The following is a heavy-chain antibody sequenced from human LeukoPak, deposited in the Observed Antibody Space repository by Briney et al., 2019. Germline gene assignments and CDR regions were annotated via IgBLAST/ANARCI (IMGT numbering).Heavy chain of an antibody. Sequence: GGSLRLSCVASGCTFTDFAMSWVRQVPGKGPEWVSHIGGGGVDREYEESVKGRFTVSRDNSRNSLYLQMNSLRGEDTAIYYCVKDSIERNGVYDAFDVWGQGTKVTVAS. V-gene: IGHV3-23*01. CDR2: IGGGGVDR. J-gene: IGHJ3*01. CDR1: GCTFTDFA. CDR3: VKDSIERNGVYDAFDV. D-gene: IGHD1-14*01.